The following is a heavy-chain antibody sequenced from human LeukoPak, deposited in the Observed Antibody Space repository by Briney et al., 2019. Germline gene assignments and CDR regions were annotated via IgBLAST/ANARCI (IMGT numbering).Heavy chain of an antibody. CDR3: AGCCSSTSCPYYYYMDV. D-gene: IGHD2-2*01. J-gene: IGHJ6*03. CDR1: GFTFSSYG. V-gene: IGHV3-23*01. Sequence: GSLRLSCAASGFTFSSYGMHWVRQAPGKGLEWVSAISGSGGSTYYADSVKGRFTISRDNSKNTLYLQMNSLRAEDTAVYYCAGCCSSTSCPYYYYMDVWGKGTTVTVSS. CDR2: ISGSGGST.